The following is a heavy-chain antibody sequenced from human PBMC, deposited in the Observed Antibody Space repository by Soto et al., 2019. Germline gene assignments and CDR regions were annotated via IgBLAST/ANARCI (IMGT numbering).Heavy chain of an antibody. CDR3: ARYSTLRTIIDRDSSYYGMDV. D-gene: IGHD6-13*01. CDR1: GGTFSSYA. CDR2: IIPIFGTA. Sequence: SVKVSCKASGGTFSSYAISWVRQAPGQGLEWMGGIIPIFGTANYAQKFQGGVTITADESTSTAYMELSSLRSEDTAVYYCARYSTLRTIIDRDSSYYGMDVWGQGTTVTVSS. V-gene: IGHV1-69*13. J-gene: IGHJ6*02.